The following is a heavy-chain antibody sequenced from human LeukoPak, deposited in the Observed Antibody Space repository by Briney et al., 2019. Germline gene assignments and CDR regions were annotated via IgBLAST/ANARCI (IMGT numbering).Heavy chain of an antibody. V-gene: IGHV4-4*07. CDR3: ARVATGYSSSWYQRYYYYMDV. J-gene: IGHJ6*03. Sequence: SETLSLTCTVSGGSISSYYWSWIRQSAGKGLEWIGRIYTSGSTNYNPSLKSRVTISVDKSKNQFSLKLSSVTAADTAVYYCARVATGYSSSWYQRYYYYMDVWGKGATVTVSS. D-gene: IGHD6-13*01. CDR1: GGSISSYY. CDR2: IYTSGST.